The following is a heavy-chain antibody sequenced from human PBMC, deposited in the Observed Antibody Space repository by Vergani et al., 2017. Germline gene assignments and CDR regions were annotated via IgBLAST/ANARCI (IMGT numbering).Heavy chain of an antibody. CDR3: ARLDYDYVWGSYRKYYFDY. Sequence: QVQLVQSGAEVKKPGASVKVSCKASGYTFPSYGISWVRQAPGQGLEWMGWISAYNGNTNYAQKLQGRVTMTTDTSTSTAYMELRSLRSDDTAVYYCARLDYDYVWGSYRKYYFDYWGQGTLVTVSS. CDR2: ISAYNGNT. V-gene: IGHV1-18*01. J-gene: IGHJ4*02. CDR1: GYTFPSYG. D-gene: IGHD3-16*02.